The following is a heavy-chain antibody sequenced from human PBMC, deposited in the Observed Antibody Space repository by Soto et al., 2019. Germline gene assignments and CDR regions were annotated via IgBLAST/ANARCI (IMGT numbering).Heavy chain of an antibody. D-gene: IGHD6-19*01. Sequence: SETLSLTXAVYGGSFSGYYWSWIRQPPGKGLEWIGEINHSGSTNYNPSLKSRVTISVDTSKNQFSLKLSSVTAADTAVYYCARVRGYSSGWYAYWGQGTLVTVSS. J-gene: IGHJ4*02. CDR1: GGSFSGYY. V-gene: IGHV4-34*01. CDR3: ARVRGYSSGWYAY. CDR2: INHSGST.